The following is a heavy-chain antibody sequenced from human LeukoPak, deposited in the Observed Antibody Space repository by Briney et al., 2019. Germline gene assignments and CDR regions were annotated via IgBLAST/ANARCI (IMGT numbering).Heavy chain of an antibody. J-gene: IGHJ4*02. Sequence: PGESLKISCKGSGYSFTNYWIGWVRRMPGKGLEWMGIIYPGDSHTRYSPSFQGLVTISADKSINTAYLQWSSLKASDTAMYYCARALELYFFDYWGQGTLVTVSS. CDR1: GYSFTNYW. CDR3: ARALELYFFDY. CDR2: IYPGDSHT. D-gene: IGHD3-10*01. V-gene: IGHV5-51*01.